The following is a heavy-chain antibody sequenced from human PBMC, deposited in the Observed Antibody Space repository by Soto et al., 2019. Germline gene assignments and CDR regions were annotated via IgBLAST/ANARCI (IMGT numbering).Heavy chain of an antibody. J-gene: IGHJ6*02. CDR2: IIPIFGTA. CDR1: GGTFRIYA. CDR3: ARGRRELRNYYYSGMDV. Sequence: SVKVSGKASGGTFRIYAISWVRQTPGQGLEWMGGIIPIFGTANYAQKFQGRVTITADESTSTAYMELSSLRSEDTAVYYWARGRRELRNYYYSGMDVWVQGNKVTVS. D-gene: IGHD1-26*01. V-gene: IGHV1-69*01.